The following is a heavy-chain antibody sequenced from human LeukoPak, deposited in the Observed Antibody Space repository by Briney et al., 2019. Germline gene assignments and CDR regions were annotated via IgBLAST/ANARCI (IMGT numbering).Heavy chain of an antibody. V-gene: IGHV4-30-2*01. CDR1: GGSVSSADFA. J-gene: IGHJ4*02. CDR2: IDHSGSI. D-gene: IGHD4-17*01. CDR3: ASDFGDYAFDY. Sequence: PSQTLSLTCGVSGGSVSSADFAWSWIRRPPGKGLEWIGYIDHSGSIYYNPSLKGRVTVSVDRSKNQLSLKLTSVTAADTAVYYCASDFGDYAFDYWGQGTLVTVAS.